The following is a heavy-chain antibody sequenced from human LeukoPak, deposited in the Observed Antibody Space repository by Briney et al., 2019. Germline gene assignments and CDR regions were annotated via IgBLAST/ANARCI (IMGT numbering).Heavy chain of an antibody. D-gene: IGHD3-22*01. CDR2: ISGSGGST. Sequence: GGSLRLSSAASGFTFSSYGMTWVRQAPGKGLEWVSVISGSGGSTYYADSVKGRFTISRDNSKNTLYLQMDSLRAEDTAVYYCARKYYYDSSAYYKNDAFDIWGQGTMVTVSS. V-gene: IGHV3-23*01. CDR3: ARKYYYDSSAYYKNDAFDI. J-gene: IGHJ3*02. CDR1: GFTFSSYG.